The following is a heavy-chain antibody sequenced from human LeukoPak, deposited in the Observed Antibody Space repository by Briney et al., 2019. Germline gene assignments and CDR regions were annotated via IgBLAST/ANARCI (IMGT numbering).Heavy chain of an antibody. CDR2: IYYSGST. CDR1: GGSISSYY. D-gene: IGHD2-8*01. V-gene: IGHV4-59*01. CDR3: ARELNLDY. Sequence: SETLSLTCTVSGGSISSYYWSWVRQPPGKGLEWIGYIYYSGSTNYNPSHKSRVTISVDTSKNQFPLKLSSVTDADMAVYYCARELNLDYWGQGTLVTVSS. J-gene: IGHJ4*02.